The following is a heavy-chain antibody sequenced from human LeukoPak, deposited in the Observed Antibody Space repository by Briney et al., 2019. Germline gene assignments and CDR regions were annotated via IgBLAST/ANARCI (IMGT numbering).Heavy chain of an antibody. D-gene: IGHD6-19*01. Sequence: SETLSLTCAVYGGSFSGYYWSWIRQPPGKGLEWIGEINHSGSTNYNPSLKSQVTISVDTSKNQFSLKLSSVTAADTAVYYCASSVGSGWYVPYYYGMDVWGQGTTVTVSS. V-gene: IGHV4-34*01. CDR1: GGSFSGYY. CDR3: ASSVGSGWYVPYYYGMDV. J-gene: IGHJ6*02. CDR2: INHSGST.